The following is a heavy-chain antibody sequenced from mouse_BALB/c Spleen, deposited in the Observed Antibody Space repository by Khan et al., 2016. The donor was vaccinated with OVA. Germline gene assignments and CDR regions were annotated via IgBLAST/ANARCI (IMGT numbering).Heavy chain of an antibody. Sequence: EVQLQESGPGLVKPSQSLSLTCTVTGYSITSDYAWNRIRQFPRNKLEWMGYISYSGSTSYNPSLKSRISITRDTSKNQFFLQLNSVTTEDTATYCCARSGYEAWFAYWGQGTLVTVSA. D-gene: IGHD2-14*01. CDR2: ISYSGST. J-gene: IGHJ3*01. V-gene: IGHV3-2*02. CDR1: GYSITSDYA. CDR3: ARSGYEAWFAY.